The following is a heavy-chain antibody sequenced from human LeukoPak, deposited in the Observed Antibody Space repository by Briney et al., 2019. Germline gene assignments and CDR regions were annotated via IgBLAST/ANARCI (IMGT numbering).Heavy chain of an antibody. CDR1: GFTFDDYA. J-gene: IGHJ4*02. V-gene: IGHV3-9*01. CDR3: TKFDY. Sequence: GGSLRLSCAASGFTFDDYAMHWVRQAPGKGLEWVSGISWNSGSIAYADSVKGRFTISRDKSKNTVFLHMTSLRAEDTAVYYCTKFDYWGQGVLVTVSS. CDR2: ISWNSGSI.